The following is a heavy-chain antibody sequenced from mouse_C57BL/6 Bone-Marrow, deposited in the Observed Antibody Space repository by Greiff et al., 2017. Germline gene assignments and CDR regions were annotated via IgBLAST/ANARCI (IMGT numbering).Heavy chain of an antibody. J-gene: IGHJ2*01. Sequence: VQLQQSGPELVKPGASVKISCTASGYAFSSSWMNWVQQRPGKGLEWIGRIYPGDGDTNYNGKFKGKATLTADKSSSTAYMQLSSLTSEDSAVYFCARCPYYGSSFFDYWGQGTTLTVSS. CDR3: ARCPYYGSSFFDY. CDR2: IYPGDGDT. CDR1: GYAFSSSW. V-gene: IGHV1-82*01. D-gene: IGHD1-1*01.